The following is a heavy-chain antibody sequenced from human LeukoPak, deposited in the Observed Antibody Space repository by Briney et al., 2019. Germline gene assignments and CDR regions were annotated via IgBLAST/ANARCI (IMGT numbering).Heavy chain of an antibody. D-gene: IGHD4-23*01. V-gene: IGHV3-7*01. CDR2: INQDGGDR. CDR1: GFTFSGYW. Sequence: PGGSLRLSCAASGFTFSGYWMGWVRQAPGKGLEWVANINQDGGDRNYVDSVKGRFTISRDNAKNSLYLQMNRLRAEDTAVYYCARDPHGGNSLGPWGQGTLVTVSS. J-gene: IGHJ5*02. CDR3: ARDPHGGNSLGP.